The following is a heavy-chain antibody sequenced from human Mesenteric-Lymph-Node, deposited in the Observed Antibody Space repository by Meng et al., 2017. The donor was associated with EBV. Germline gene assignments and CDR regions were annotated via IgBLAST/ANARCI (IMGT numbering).Heavy chain of an antibody. CDR1: GGFISRSGFY. D-gene: IGHD3-3*01. V-gene: IGHV4-39*07. Sequence: HLQRQESGPGLVKPSETLSLTCTVSGGFISRSGFYWGWIRQPPGKGLEWIGRVSYSGTTSYNPSLRSRVTISADTSKNQFSLRLTSLTAADTAIYYCAGRGFYTLFDYWGQGTLVTVSS. J-gene: IGHJ4*02. CDR3: AGRGFYTLFDY. CDR2: VSYSGTT.